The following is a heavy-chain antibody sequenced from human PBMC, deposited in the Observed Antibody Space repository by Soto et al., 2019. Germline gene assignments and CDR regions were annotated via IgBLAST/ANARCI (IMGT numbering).Heavy chain of an antibody. Sequence: QVQLVQSGAEVKKPGSSVKVSCKASGGTFSTYAISWVRQAPGQGLEWMGGIIPIFGTANYAQKFQGRVTITADGSTSTAYMEVSSLRSEDTAVYYCARVLKNVSPCDSSGYYYYWGQGTLVTVSS. D-gene: IGHD3-22*01. CDR1: GGTFSTYA. CDR3: ARVLKNVSPCDSSGYYYY. J-gene: IGHJ4*02. V-gene: IGHV1-69*01. CDR2: IIPIFGTA.